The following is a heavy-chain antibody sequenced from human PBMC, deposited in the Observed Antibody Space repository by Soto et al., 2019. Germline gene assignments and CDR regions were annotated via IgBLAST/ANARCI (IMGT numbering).Heavy chain of an antibody. D-gene: IGHD3-3*01. Sequence: QVQLVQSGAEVKKPGASVKVSCKASGYTFTGYYMHWVRQAPGQGLEWMGWINPNSGGTNYAQKFQGSVTMTRDTSISTAYMELSRLRSDDTAVYYCASGAGLRFLEWWPYGMDVWGQGTTVTVSS. V-gene: IGHV1-2*02. CDR3: ASGAGLRFLEWWPYGMDV. CDR2: INPNSGGT. CDR1: GYTFTGYY. J-gene: IGHJ6*02.